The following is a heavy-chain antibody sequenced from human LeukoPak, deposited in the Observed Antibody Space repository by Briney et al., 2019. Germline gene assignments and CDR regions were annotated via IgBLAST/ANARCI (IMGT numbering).Heavy chain of an antibody. CDR1: GGSFSGYY. CDR3: ARGPLDQLLHYYYYYYMDV. Sequence: PSETLSLTCAVYGGSFSGYYWSWIRQPPGKGLEWIGEINHSGSTNYNPSLKSRVTISVDTSKNQFSLKLSSVTAADTAVYYCARGPLDQLLHYYYYYYMDVWGKGTTVTVSS. J-gene: IGHJ6*03. V-gene: IGHV4-34*01. CDR2: INHSGST. D-gene: IGHD2-2*01.